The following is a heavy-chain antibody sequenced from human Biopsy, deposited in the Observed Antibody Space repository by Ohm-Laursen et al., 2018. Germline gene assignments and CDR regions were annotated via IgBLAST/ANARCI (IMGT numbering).Heavy chain of an antibody. CDR2: INSSGRT. Sequence: SETLSLTCTVSGDSVTKYYWSWIRQPPGKGLEGIGNINSSGRTNSNPSLQSRVPISVDTSRNQVSLTLSSVTAADTAVYYCARDSGILNYGNFKYYHYYGMDVWGQGTKVTVSS. J-gene: IGHJ6*02. D-gene: IGHD4-11*01. CDR3: ARDSGILNYGNFKYYHYYGMDV. V-gene: IGHV4-59*02. CDR1: GDSVTKYY.